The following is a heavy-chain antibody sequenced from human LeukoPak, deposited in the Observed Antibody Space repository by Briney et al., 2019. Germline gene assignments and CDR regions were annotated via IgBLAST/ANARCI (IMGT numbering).Heavy chain of an antibody. CDR3: ARNVGSGLDY. V-gene: IGHV1-46*03. Sequence: ASVKVSCKASGYTFTTYYMHWVRQAPGQGLEWMGFINPSGGSTSYAQKFQGRVTMTRDTSTSTVYMELSSLRSEDTAVYYCARNVGSGLDYWGQGTLGIVSP. CDR1: GYTFTTYY. D-gene: IGHD3-10*01. J-gene: IGHJ4*02. CDR2: INPSGGST.